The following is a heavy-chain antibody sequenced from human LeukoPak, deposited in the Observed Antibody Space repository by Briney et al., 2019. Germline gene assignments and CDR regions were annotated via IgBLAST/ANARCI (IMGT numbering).Heavy chain of an antibody. J-gene: IGHJ6*02. Sequence: PSETLSLTCTVSGYSISSGYYWGWIRQPPGKGLEWIGSIYHSGSTYYNPSLKSRVTISVDTSKNQFSLKLSSVTAADTAVYYCARVWGYKKTEHYYDSSGPLYYYGMDVWGQGTTVTVSS. CDR2: IYHSGST. V-gene: IGHV4-38-2*02. D-gene: IGHD3-22*01. CDR1: GYSISSGYY. CDR3: ARVWGYKKTEHYYDSSGPLYYYGMDV.